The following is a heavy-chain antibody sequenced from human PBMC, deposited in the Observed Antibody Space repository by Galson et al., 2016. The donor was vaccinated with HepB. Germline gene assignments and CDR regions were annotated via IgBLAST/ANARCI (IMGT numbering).Heavy chain of an antibody. CDR3: AHRLGGSNYGDYFDS. Sequence: PALVKPTQTLTLTCTFSGFSLNTDKVGVGWIRQPPGKPLEWLALIYWDDDERYSPSLKSRLTIAKDPSKNQVVLTMTNMDPVDTATYYCAHRLGGSNYGDYFDSWGQGTLVTVSS. CDR2: IYWDDDE. J-gene: IGHJ4*02. CDR1: GFSLNTDKVG. D-gene: IGHD1-26*01. V-gene: IGHV2-5*02.